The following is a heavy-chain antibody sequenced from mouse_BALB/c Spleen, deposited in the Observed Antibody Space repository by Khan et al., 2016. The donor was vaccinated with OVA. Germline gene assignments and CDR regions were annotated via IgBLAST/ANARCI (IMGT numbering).Heavy chain of an antibody. CDR2: LNTNTGDP. Sequence: QIQLVQSGPELKKPGETVKISCKASGYTFTNYGMNWVKQAPGKGLKWMGWLNTNTGDPTYAEEFKGRFAFSLETSASTAYLQINSLKSEDTATYFGARADNPFYAMDYWGQGTSVTVSS. V-gene: IGHV9-3*02. CDR3: ARADNPFYAMDY. J-gene: IGHJ4*01. D-gene: IGHD1-3*01. CDR1: GYTFTNYG.